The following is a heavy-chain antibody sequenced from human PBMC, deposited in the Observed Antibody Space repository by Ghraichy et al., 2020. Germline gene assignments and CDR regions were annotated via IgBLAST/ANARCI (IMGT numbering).Heavy chain of an antibody. CDR1: GGTFSSYA. Sequence: SVKVSCKASGGTFSSYAISWVRQAPGQGLEWMGGIIPIFGTANYAQKFQGRVTITADESTSTAYMELSSLRSEDTAVYYCASLLITAYYDGLVFDYWGQGTLVTVSS. D-gene: IGHD3-22*01. J-gene: IGHJ4*02. CDR3: ASLLITAYYDGLVFDY. CDR2: IIPIFGTA. V-gene: IGHV1-69*13.